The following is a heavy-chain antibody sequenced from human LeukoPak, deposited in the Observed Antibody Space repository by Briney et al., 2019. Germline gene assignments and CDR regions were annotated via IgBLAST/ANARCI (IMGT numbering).Heavy chain of an antibody. CDR3: AKGLWGPGEGYAFDI. CDR2: ISWNSGSI. CDR1: GFTFDDYA. J-gene: IGHJ4*02. V-gene: IGHV3-9*03. D-gene: IGHD2-8*01. Sequence: GGSLRLSCAASGFTFDDYAMHWVRQAPGKGLEWVSGISWNSGSIGYADSVKGRFTISRDNAKNSLYLQMNSLRAEDMALYYCAKGLWGPGEGYAFDIWGQGTLVTVSS.